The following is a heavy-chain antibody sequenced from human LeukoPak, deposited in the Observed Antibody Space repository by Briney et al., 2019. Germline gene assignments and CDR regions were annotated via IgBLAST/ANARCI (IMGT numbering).Heavy chain of an antibody. CDR1: GGSFSGYY. J-gene: IGHJ5*02. D-gene: IGHD2-15*01. Sequence: SETLSLTCAVYGGSFSGYYWSWIRQPPGKRLEWIGEINHSGSTNYNPSLKSRVTISVDTSKNQFSLKLSSVTAADTAVYYCARLEDIVVVVAATRLGWFDPWGQGTLVTVSS. CDR3: ARLEDIVVVVAATRLGWFDP. CDR2: INHSGST. V-gene: IGHV4-34*01.